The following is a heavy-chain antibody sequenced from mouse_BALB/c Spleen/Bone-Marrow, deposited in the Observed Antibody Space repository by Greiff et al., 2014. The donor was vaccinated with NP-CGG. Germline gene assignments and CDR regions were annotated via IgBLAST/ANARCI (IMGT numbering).Heavy chain of an antibody. CDR2: IWGGGST. D-gene: IGHD2-10*02. Sequence: QVQLKESGPGLVAPSQSLSITCTVSGFSLSRYSVHWVRQPPGKGLEWLGMIWGGGSTDYTSARKSRLSISKDNSKSQVFLKMNSLQTDDTAMYYCARLYGNYGGYFDYWGQGTTLTVSS. J-gene: IGHJ2*01. V-gene: IGHV2-6-4*01. CDR3: ARLYGNYGGYFDY. CDR1: GFSLSRYS.